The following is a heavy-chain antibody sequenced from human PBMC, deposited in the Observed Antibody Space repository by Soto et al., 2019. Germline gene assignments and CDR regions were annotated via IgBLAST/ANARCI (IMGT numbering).Heavy chain of an antibody. V-gene: IGHV6-1*01. CDR1: GGSVSSNSAA. J-gene: IGHJ6*02. CDR3: ARSHPYYYDSSGLAGGMDV. D-gene: IGHD3-22*01. CDR2: TYYRSKWYN. Sequence: PSQTLSLTCAISGGSVSSNSAAWNWIRQSPSRGLEWLGRTYYRSKWYNDYAVSVKSRITINPDTSKNQFSLQLNSVTPEDTAVYYCARSHPYYYDSSGLAGGMDVWGQGTTVTVSS.